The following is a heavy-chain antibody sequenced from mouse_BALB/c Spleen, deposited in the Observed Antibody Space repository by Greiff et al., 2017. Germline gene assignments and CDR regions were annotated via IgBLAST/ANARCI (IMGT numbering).Heavy chain of an antibody. V-gene: IGHV14-3*02. D-gene: IGHD1-1*01. CDR3: ARCHYYGSSLYAMDY. Sequence: VQLQQSGAELVKPGASVKLSCTASGFNIKDTYMHWVKQRPEQGLEWIGRIDPANGNTKYDPTFQGKATITADTSSNTAYLQLSSLTSEDTAVYYCARCHYYGSSLYAMDYWGQGTSVTVSA. J-gene: IGHJ4*01. CDR2: IDPANGNT. CDR1: GFNIKDTY.